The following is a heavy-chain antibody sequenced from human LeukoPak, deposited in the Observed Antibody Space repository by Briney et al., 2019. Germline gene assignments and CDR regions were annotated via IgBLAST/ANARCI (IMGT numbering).Heavy chain of an antibody. J-gene: IGHJ6*03. CDR3: AKGSNPGDSSWYDYYVYYRVV. CDR2: FSGDGGGT. CDR1: GFTFDDYA. V-gene: IGHV3-43*02. D-gene: IGHD6-13*01. Sequence: GGSLRLSCAASGFTFDDYAMHWDRHAPEKGLEWVSLFSGDGGGTYYADSVKGRFTISRDNSRNSLYLQMNSLRTEDTAFYCCAKGSNPGDSSWYDYYVYYRVVWGRGTAVTVSS.